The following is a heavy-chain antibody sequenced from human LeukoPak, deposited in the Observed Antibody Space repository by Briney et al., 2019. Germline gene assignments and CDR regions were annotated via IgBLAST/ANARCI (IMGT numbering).Heavy chain of an antibody. CDR3: ARDRVSWFDP. J-gene: IGHJ5*02. D-gene: IGHD3-3*01. Sequence: GGSLRLSWAASGFTVSSNYMSGVRQAPGKGLEGVSVIYSGGSTYYADSVKGRFTISRDNSKNTLYLQMNSLRAEDTAVYYCARDRVSWFDPWGQGTLVTVSS. CDR1: GFTVSSNY. CDR2: IYSGGST. V-gene: IGHV3-66*02.